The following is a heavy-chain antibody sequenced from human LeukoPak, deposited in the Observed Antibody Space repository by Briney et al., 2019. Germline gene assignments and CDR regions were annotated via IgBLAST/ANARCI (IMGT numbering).Heavy chain of an antibody. D-gene: IGHD4-17*01. CDR2: IYYSGST. J-gene: IGHJ6*03. Sequence: SETLSLTCTVSGGSISSSSYYWGWIRQPPGKGLEWIGSIYYSGSTYYNPSLKSRVTISVDTSKNQFSLKLSSVTAADTAVYYCARGRGYGDFAGYYYYYYMDVWGKGTTVTVSS. CDR3: ARGRGYGDFAGYYYYYYMDV. V-gene: IGHV4-39*07. CDR1: GGSISSSSYY.